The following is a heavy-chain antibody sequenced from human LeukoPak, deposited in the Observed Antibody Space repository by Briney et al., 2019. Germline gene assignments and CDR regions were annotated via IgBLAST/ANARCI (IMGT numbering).Heavy chain of an antibody. D-gene: IGHD3-22*01. J-gene: IGHJ4*02. CDR3: ARDRDYYDSSGNFDY. V-gene: IGHV4-4*07. CDR1: GGSISSYY. CDR2: IYTSGST. Sequence: SETLSLTCTVSGGSISSYYWSWIRQPAGKGLEWIGRIYTSGSTNYNPSLKSRVTMSVDTSKNQFSLKLSSVTAADTAVYYCARDRDYYDSSGNFDYWRQGTLVTVSS.